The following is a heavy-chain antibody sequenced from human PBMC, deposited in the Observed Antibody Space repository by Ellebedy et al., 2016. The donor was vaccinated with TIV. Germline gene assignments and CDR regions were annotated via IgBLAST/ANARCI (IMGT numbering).Heavy chain of an antibody. V-gene: IGHV3-30-3*01. D-gene: IGHD6-19*01. CDR2: ISYDGSNK. Sequence: GESLKISCAASGFTFSSYAMHWVRQAPGKGLEWVAVISYDGSNKYYADSVKGRFTISRDNAKNSLYLQMNSLRAEDTAVYYCARRQWPHYFDYWGQGTLVTVSS. CDR1: GFTFSSYA. CDR3: ARRQWPHYFDY. J-gene: IGHJ4*02.